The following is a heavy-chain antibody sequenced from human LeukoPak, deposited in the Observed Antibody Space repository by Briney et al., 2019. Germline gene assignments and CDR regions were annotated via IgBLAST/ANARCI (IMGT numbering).Heavy chain of an antibody. CDR2: VQHIGGET. CDR3: ATYSILNAREFRY. V-gene: IGHV3-7*01. J-gene: IGHJ1*01. Sequence: PGGSLRLSCAASGFTFSSYCMTWVRQAPGKGLEWVANVQHIGGETYYVDSVKGRFTISRDNAKNSVYLQMNSLGADDTAVYYCATYSILNAREFRYWGQGTLVTVTS. CDR1: GFTFSSYC. D-gene: IGHD4-11*01.